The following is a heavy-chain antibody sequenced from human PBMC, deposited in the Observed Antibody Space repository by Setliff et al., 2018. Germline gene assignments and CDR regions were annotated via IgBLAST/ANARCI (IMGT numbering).Heavy chain of an antibody. Sequence: GASVKVSCKASGGTFSSYAIGWVRQAPGQGLEWMGGIIPIFGTANYAQKFQGRVTITADQSTRTAYMELSSLRSEDTAVYYCAIPSSGNFYFDYWGQGTLVTVSS. CDR2: IIPIFGTA. D-gene: IGHD1-26*01. CDR1: GGTFSSYA. V-gene: IGHV1-69*13. J-gene: IGHJ4*02. CDR3: AIPSSGNFYFDY.